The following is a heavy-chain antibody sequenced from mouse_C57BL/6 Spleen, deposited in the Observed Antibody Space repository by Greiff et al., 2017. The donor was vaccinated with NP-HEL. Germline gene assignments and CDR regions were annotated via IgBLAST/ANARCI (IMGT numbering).Heavy chain of an antibody. CDR3: ARKSLAGSFDY. CDR2: ISSGSSTI. Sequence: DVKLVESGGGLVKPGGSLKLSCAASGFTFSDYGMHWVRQAPEKGLEWVAYISSGSSTIYYADTVKGRFTISRDNAKNTLFLQMTSLRSEDTTMYYCARKSLAGSFDYWGQGTTLTVSS. D-gene: IGHD3-3*01. J-gene: IGHJ2*01. CDR1: GFTFSDYG. V-gene: IGHV5-17*01.